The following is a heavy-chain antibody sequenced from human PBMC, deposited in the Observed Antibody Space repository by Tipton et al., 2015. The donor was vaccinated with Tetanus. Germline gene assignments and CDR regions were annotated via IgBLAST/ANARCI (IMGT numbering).Heavy chain of an antibody. Sequence: TLSLTCTVSGDSISRGGYFWNWIRQRPGKGPEGIGYIYYSGDTYYNPSLKSRVSMSVDTSKNQFSLNLSSVTAADTAVYYCARDQGGGRVVRLNWLDPWGQGTLVTVSS. CDR2: IYYSGDT. V-gene: IGHV4-31*03. J-gene: IGHJ5*02. CDR1: GDSISRGGYF. CDR3: ARDQGGGRVVRLNWLDP. D-gene: IGHD6-6*01.